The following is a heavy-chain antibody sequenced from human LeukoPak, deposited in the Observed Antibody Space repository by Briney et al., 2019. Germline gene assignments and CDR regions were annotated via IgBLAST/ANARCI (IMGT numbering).Heavy chain of an antibody. D-gene: IGHD1-26*01. J-gene: IGHJ4*02. CDR2: IKEDGTET. CDR3: ARDRIVGATTGSY. CDR1: GFMFSSNW. V-gene: IGHV3-7*01. Sequence: GGSLRLSCAASGFMFSSNWMSWVRLAPGKGLEWVANIKEDGTETYYVDSVKGRFTISRDNAKNSLYLQMNSLRVEDTAVYYCARDRIVGATTGSYWGQGTLVTVSS.